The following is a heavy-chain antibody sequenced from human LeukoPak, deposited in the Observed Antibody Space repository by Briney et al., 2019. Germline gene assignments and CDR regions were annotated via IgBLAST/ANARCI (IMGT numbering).Heavy chain of an antibody. D-gene: IGHD1-26*01. V-gene: IGHV4-4*07. CDR2: IYFSGNT. Sequence: SETLSLTCTVSGASISSQYWNWIRQPAGQGLEWIGRIYFSGNTDYNPSLKSRVTVSADTSKNQFSLQLRSVTAADTAVYYCARSQSQSGSYRYYFAYWGQGTLVTVSS. J-gene: IGHJ4*02. CDR1: GASISSQY. CDR3: ARSQSQSGSYRYYFAY.